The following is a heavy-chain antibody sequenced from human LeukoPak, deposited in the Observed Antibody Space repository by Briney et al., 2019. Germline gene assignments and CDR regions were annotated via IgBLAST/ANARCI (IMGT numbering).Heavy chain of an antibody. J-gene: IGHJ6*03. CDR2: ISWNSGSI. CDR1: GFTFDDYA. CDR3: ARAGSNYYYYMDV. V-gene: IGHV3-9*01. Sequence: GGSLRLSCAASGFTFDDYAMHWVRQAPGKGLEWVSGISWNSGSIGYADSVKGRFTISRDNAKNSLYLQMNSLRAEDTAVYYCARAGSNYYYYMDVWGKGTTVTVSS.